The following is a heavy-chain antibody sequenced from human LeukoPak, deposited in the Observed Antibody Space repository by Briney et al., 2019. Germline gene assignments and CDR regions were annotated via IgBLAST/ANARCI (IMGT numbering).Heavy chain of an antibody. Sequence: QPGRSLRLSCAASGFTFSSYSMHWVRQAPGKGLEWVAVIWYDGSNKYYADSVKGRFTISRDNSKNTLYLQMNSLRAEDTAVYYCAKDHYYDSSGYLNWGQGTLVTVSS. V-gene: IGHV3-33*06. J-gene: IGHJ4*02. CDR1: GFTFSSYS. CDR2: IWYDGSNK. D-gene: IGHD3-22*01. CDR3: AKDHYYDSSGYLN.